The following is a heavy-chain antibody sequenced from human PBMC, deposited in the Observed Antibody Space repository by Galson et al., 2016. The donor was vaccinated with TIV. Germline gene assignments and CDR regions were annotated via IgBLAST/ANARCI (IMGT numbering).Heavy chain of an antibody. D-gene: IGHD3-10*02. CDR3: ARVFADYYVDY. CDR2: IWYDGSDK. J-gene: IGHJ4*02. CDR1: GFTFGSYG. V-gene: IGHV3-33*08. Sequence: SLRLSCAASGFTFGSYGMHWVRQAPGKGLEWVAFIWYDGSDKNYGDSVKGRFTISRDNSKTTLYLQMKSLRAEDTAVYYCARVFADYYVDYWGQGTLVTVSS.